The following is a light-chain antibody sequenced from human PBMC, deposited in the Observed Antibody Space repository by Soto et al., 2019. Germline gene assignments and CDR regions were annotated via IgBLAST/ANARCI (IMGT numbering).Light chain of an antibody. CDR3: SSYAGSNNLV. Sequence: QSALTQPPSASGSPGQSVTFSCTGTSSDVGGYNYVSWYQRHPGKAPKLMIYEVSKRPSGVPDRFSGSKSGNTASLTVSGLQAEDEADYYCSSYAGSNNLVFGGGTKLTVL. CDR2: EVS. V-gene: IGLV2-8*01. J-gene: IGLJ2*01. CDR1: SSDVGGYNY.